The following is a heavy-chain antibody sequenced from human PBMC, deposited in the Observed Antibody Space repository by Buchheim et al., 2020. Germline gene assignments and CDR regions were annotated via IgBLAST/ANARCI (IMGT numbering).Heavy chain of an antibody. CDR1: GFTFRNYW. D-gene: IGHD2/OR15-2a*01. V-gene: IGHV3-7*03. CDR2: INEDGTEK. CDR3: AKHSIP. Sequence: EVYLVESGGGLVQPGGSLRLSCAASGFTFRNYWMNWVRQAPGKGLEWVANINEDGTEKYYVDSVKGRFTISRENAMRLVYLQMSSLRVEDTAVYYCAKHSIPWGQGT. J-gene: IGHJ5*02.